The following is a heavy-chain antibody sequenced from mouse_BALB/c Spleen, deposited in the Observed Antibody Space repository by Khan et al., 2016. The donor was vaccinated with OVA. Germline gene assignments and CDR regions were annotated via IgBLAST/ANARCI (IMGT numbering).Heavy chain of an antibody. J-gene: IGHJ3*01. D-gene: IGHD1-1*01. CDR1: GYTFTDYN. CDR2: IFPNNGGS. V-gene: IGHV1S29*02. CDR3: ARSGYGSFAY. Sequence: VQLKQSGPELVKPGASVKISCKASGYTFTDYNLDWVKQSHGKSLEWVGYIFPNNGGSGYNQKFKTKATLTVDSSSNTAYMELRSLTSEDSAVYYCARSGYGSFAYWGQGTLVTVSA.